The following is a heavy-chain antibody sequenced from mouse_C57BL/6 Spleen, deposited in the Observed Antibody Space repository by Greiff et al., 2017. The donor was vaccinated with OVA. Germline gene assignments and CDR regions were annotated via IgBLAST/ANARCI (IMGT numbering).Heavy chain of an antibody. CDR1: GFTFSSYA. CDR2: ISDGGSYT. CDR3: ARALLRYFDV. V-gene: IGHV5-4*03. D-gene: IGHD1-2*01. J-gene: IGHJ1*03. Sequence: EVKVVESGGGLVKPGGSLKLSCAASGFTFSSYAMSWVRQTPEKRLEWVATISDGGSYTYYPDNVKGRFTISRDNAKNNLYLQMSHLKSEDTAMXYCARALLRYFDVWGTGTTVTVSS.